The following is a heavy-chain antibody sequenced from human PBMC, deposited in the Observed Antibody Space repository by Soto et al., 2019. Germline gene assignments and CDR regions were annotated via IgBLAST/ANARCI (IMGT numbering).Heavy chain of an antibody. CDR1: GFTFSNAW. Sequence: GGSLRLSCAASGFTFSNAWMNWVRQAPGKGLEWVGRIKSKTDGGTTDYAAPVKGRFTISRDDSKNTLYLQMNSLKTEDTAVYYCTTVDHGYSSSQRLEHCYYYYGMDVWGQGTTVTVSS. CDR2: IKSKTDGGTT. J-gene: IGHJ6*02. CDR3: TTVDHGYSSSQRLEHCYYYYGMDV. D-gene: IGHD6-13*01. V-gene: IGHV3-15*07.